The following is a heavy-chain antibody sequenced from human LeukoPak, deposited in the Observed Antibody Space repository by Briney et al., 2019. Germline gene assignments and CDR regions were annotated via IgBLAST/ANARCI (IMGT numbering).Heavy chain of an antibody. V-gene: IGHV3-23*01. D-gene: IGHD2-2*01. CDR3: AISPPAAMLPDY. CDR1: GFTFSSYA. CDR2: ISGSGGST. Sequence: GGSLRLSCAASGFTFSSYAMSWVRQAPRKGLEWASAISGSGGSTYYAHSVKGRFTISRDNSKNTLYLQMNSLRAEDTAVYYCAISPPAAMLPDYWGQGTLVTVSS. J-gene: IGHJ4*02.